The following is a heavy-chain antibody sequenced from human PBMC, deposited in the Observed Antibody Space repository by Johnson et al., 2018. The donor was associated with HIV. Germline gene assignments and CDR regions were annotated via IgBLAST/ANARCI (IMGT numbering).Heavy chain of an antibody. CDR3: ARGGSDAFDI. D-gene: IGHD3-16*01. V-gene: IGHV3-9*01. CDR2: ISWNSGSI. Sequence: EVQLVESGGGLVQPGRSLRLSCAASGFTFDDYAMHWVRQAPGKGLEWVSGISWNSGSIGYADSVKGRFTISRDNAKNSLSLQINSLRADDTAVYYCARGGSDAFDIWGQGTMVTVSS. CDR1: GFTFDDYA. J-gene: IGHJ3*02.